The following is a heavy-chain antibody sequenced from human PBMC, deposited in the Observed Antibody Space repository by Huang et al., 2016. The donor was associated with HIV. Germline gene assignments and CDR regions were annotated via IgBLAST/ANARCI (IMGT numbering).Heavy chain of an antibody. Sequence: QVQLVESGGGVVQPGRSLRLSCAASGFIFSSYGMHWVRQAPGKGLEWVAVISYDGSNKYYSDSVKGRFTMSRDNSKNTLYLQMNSLRTEDTAVYYCAKDRGELRFFDWSSPSFDCWGQGTLVTVSS. CDR3: AKDRGELRFFDWSSPSFDC. D-gene: IGHD3-9*01. CDR2: ISYDGSNK. J-gene: IGHJ4*02. V-gene: IGHV3-30*18. CDR1: GFIFSSYG.